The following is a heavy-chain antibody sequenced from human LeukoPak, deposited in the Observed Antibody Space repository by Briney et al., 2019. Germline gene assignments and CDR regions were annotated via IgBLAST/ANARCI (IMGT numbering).Heavy chain of an antibody. Sequence: GASVKVSCKASGYTFTGYYMHWVRQAPGQGLEWMGWINPYSGGTNYAQKFQGRVTMTRETSISTAYMELSRLRSDDTAVYYCARAQYCSGGSCYFSNYYYYMDVWGKGTTVTISS. CDR3: ARAQYCSGGSCYFSNYYYYMDV. CDR1: GYTFTGYY. V-gene: IGHV1-2*02. CDR2: INPYSGGT. J-gene: IGHJ6*03. D-gene: IGHD2-15*01.